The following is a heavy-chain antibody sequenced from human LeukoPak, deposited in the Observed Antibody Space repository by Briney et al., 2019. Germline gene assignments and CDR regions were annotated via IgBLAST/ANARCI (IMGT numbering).Heavy chain of an antibody. J-gene: IGHJ5*02. CDR3: ARDSDLCSGGSCYRNNWFDP. CDR1: GGSISSGGYY. D-gene: IGHD2-15*01. V-gene: IGHV4-30-2*01. CDR2: IYHSGST. Sequence: SETLSLTCTVSGGSISSGGYYWSWIRQPPGRGLEWIGDIYHSGSTYYNPSLKSRVTISVDRSKNQFSLKLSSVTAADTAVYYCARDSDLCSGGSCYRNNWFDPWGQGTLVTVSS.